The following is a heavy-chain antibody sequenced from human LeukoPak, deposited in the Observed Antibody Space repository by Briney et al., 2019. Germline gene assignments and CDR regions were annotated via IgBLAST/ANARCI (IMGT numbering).Heavy chain of an antibody. J-gene: IGHJ4*02. CDR2: MNPNSGNT. V-gene: IGHV1-8*01. D-gene: IGHD6-13*01. Sequence: ASVKVSCKASGYTFTSYDINWVRQATGQGLEWMGWMNPNSGNTGYAQKFQGRVTMTRNTSISTAYMELSSLRSEGTAVYYCARSAAGAKGDYYFDYWGQGTLVTVSS. CDR3: ARSAAGAKGDYYFDY. CDR1: GYTFTSYD.